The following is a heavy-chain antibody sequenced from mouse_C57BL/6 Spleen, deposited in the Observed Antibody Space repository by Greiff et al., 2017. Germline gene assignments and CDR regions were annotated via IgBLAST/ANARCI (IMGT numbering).Heavy chain of an antibody. CDR3: ARYPTTMVTEYYFDY. D-gene: IGHD2-2*01. V-gene: IGHV7-3*01. Sequence: EVKLVESGGGLVQPGGSLSLSCAASGFTFTDYYMSWVRQPPGKALEWLGFIRNKANGYTTEYSASVKGRFTISSDNSQSILYLQMNALRAEDSATYYCARYPTTMVTEYYFDYWGQGTTLTVSS. CDR1: GFTFTDYY. CDR2: IRNKANGYTT. J-gene: IGHJ2*01.